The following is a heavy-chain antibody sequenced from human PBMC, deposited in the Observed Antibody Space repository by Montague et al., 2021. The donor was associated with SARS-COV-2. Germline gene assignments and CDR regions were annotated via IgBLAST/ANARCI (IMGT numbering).Heavy chain of an antibody. J-gene: IGHJ4*02. CDR1: GFSLSTSGMC. V-gene: IGHV2-70*01. CDR2: IDWDDDK. Sequence: PALVKPTQTLTLTCTFSGFSLSTSGMCVSWIRQPPGKALEWLALIDWDDDKYYSTSLKTRLTISKDTSKNQVVLTMTNMDPVDTATYYCARIRDYDILTGSYSGLDYWGQGTRVTVSS. CDR3: ARIRDYDILTGSYSGLDY. D-gene: IGHD3-9*01.